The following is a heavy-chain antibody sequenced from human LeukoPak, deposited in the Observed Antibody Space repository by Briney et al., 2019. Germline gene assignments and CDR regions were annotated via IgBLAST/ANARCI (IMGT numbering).Heavy chain of an antibody. CDR3: AKDGYSSGWLSGGVGWFDP. D-gene: IGHD6-19*01. Sequence: TGGSLRLSCAASGFIFSNFAMSWVRQAPGKGLEWVAVISYDGSNKYYADSVKGRFTISRDNSKNTLYLQMNSLRAEDTAVYYCAKDGYSSGWLSGGVGWFDPWGQGTLVTVSS. J-gene: IGHJ5*02. CDR1: GFIFSNFA. V-gene: IGHV3-30*18. CDR2: ISYDGSNK.